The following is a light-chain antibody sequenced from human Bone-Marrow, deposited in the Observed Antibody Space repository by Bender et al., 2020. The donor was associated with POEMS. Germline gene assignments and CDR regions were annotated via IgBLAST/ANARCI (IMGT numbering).Light chain of an antibody. CDR2: EVS. V-gene: IGLV2-18*02. CDR3: GSYTSTSTLVV. J-gene: IGLJ2*01. Sequence: QSALTQPPSASGSPGQSVTISCTGTSSDIGGYNYVSWYQQHPGKAPKLMIYEVSNRPSGVPDRFSGSKSGNTASLTISGLQAEDEANYYCGSYTSTSTLVVFGGGTKLTVL. CDR1: SSDIGGYNY.